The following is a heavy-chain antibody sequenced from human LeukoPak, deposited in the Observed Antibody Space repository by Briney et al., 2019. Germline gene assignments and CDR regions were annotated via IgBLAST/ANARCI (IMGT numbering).Heavy chain of an antibody. CDR2: IYTSGST. J-gene: IGHJ4*02. CDR1: GGSISSGSYY. V-gene: IGHV4-61*02. D-gene: IGHD3-10*01. CDR3: VQGSGSSIDY. Sequence: SETLSLTCTVSGGSISSGSYYWSWIRQPAGKGLEWIGRIYTSGSTNYNPSLKSRVTISVDTSKNQFSLKLSSVTAADTAVYYCVQGSGSSIDYWGQGTLVTVSS.